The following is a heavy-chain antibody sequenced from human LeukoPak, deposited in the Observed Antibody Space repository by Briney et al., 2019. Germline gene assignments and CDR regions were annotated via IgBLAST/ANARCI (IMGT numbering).Heavy chain of an antibody. CDR1: RFTISTYA. D-gene: IGHD2-2*01. J-gene: IGHJ4*02. CDR3: AKSQRNDQQVVQRIDY. V-gene: IGHV3-23*01. CDR2: ISGSGDTT. Sequence: PGGSLRLSCTASRFTISTYAMSWVRQAPGKGLEWVSSISGSGDTTYYTGSVKGRFTISRHNSKNALYLQMSSLRAEDTAVYYCAKSQRNDQQVVQRIDYWGQGTLVTVSS.